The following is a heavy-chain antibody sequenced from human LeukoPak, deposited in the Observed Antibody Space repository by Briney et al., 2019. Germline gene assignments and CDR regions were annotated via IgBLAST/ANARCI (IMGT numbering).Heavy chain of an antibody. V-gene: IGHV4-4*02. D-gene: IGHD6-19*01. CDR3: ARRGAVAGHFDY. Sequence: SETLSLTCAVSGGSISSSNWWSWVRQPPGKGLEWIGEIYHSGSTNYNPSLKSRVTISVDKSKNQFSLKLSSVTAADTAAYYCARRGAVAGHFDYWGQGTLVTVSS. CDR2: IYHSGST. J-gene: IGHJ4*02. CDR1: GGSISSSNW.